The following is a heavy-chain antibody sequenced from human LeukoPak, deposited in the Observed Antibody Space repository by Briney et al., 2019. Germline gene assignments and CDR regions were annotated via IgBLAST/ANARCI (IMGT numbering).Heavy chain of an antibody. CDR1: GFTFSSYG. CDR3: ARRDSGGYCFDY. Sequence: GGSLRLSCAASGFTFSSYGMHWVRQAPGKGLEWVAVISYDGSNKYYADSVKGRFTISRDNSKNTLYLQMNSLRAEDTAVYYCARRDSGGYCFDYWGQGTLVTVSS. J-gene: IGHJ4*02. V-gene: IGHV3-30*03. D-gene: IGHD3-22*01. CDR2: ISYDGSNK.